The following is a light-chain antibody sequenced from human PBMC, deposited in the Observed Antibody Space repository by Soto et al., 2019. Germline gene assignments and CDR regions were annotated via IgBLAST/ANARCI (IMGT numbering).Light chain of an antibody. Sequence: LTQPASVSGSPGQSITISCTGTSSDVGSYNLVSWYQQHPGKAPKLMIYEGSKRPSGVSNRFSGSKSGNTASLTISGLQAEDEADYYCCSYAGRVFGTGTKVTVL. CDR1: SSDVGSYNL. CDR2: EGS. J-gene: IGLJ1*01. V-gene: IGLV2-23*01. CDR3: CSYAGRV.